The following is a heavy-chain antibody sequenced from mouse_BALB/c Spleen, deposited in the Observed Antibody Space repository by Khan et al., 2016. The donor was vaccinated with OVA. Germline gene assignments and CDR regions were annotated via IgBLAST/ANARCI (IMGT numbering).Heavy chain of an antibody. D-gene: IGHD3-1*01. V-gene: IGHV2-9*02. CDR1: GFSLTSYG. CDR2: IWSGGST. CDR3: ARDLGNSHWYIDV. Sequence: QVQLKESGPGLVAPSQSLSITCTVSGFSLTSYGVHWVRQPPGKGLEWLGVIWSGGSTNYNSAPRSRLTINNDNSKNQVFLPMNNLQTDDTAMYSCARDLGNSHWYIDVWGAGTAVTVSS. J-gene: IGHJ1*01.